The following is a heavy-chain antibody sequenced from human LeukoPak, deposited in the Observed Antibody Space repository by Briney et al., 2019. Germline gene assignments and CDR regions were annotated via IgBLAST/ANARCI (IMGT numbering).Heavy chain of an antibody. V-gene: IGHV4-59*01. CDR3: ARESGSYNDAFDI. CDR1: GGSISSYY. Sequence: PSETLSLTCTVSGGSISSYYWSWIRQPPGKGLEWIGYIYYSGSTNYNPSLKSRVTISVDTSKNQFSLKLSSVTAADTAVYYCARESGSYNDAFDIWGQGTMATVSS. J-gene: IGHJ3*02. D-gene: IGHD1-26*01. CDR2: IYYSGST.